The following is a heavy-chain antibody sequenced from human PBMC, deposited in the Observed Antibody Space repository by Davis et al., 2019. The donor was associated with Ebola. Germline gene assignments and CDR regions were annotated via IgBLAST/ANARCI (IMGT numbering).Heavy chain of an antibody. V-gene: IGHV4-59*01. D-gene: IGHD2-21*02. CDR1: GGSISSYY. CDR3: ASVVTFCGGDCFLDY. CDR2: IYYSGST. Sequence: PSETLSLTCTVSGGSISSYYWSWIRQPPGKGLEWIGYIYYSGSTNYNPSLKSRVTISVDTSKNQFSLKLSSVTAADTAIYYCASVVTFCGGDCFLDYWGQGTLVTVSS. J-gene: IGHJ4*02.